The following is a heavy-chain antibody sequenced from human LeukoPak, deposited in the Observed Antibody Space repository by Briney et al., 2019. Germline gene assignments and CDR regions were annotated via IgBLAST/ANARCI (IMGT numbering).Heavy chain of an antibody. CDR1: GYTFTGYY. CDR3: ARDPYYYDSSGYEPHFDY. V-gene: IGHV1-2*02. CDR2: INPNSGGT. J-gene: IGHJ4*02. D-gene: IGHD3-22*01. Sequence: ASVKLSCKASGYTFTGYYMHWVRQAPGQGLEWMGWINPNSGGTNYAQKFQGRVTMTRDTSISTAYMELSRLRSDDTAVYYCARDPYYYDSSGYEPHFDYWGQGTLVTVSS.